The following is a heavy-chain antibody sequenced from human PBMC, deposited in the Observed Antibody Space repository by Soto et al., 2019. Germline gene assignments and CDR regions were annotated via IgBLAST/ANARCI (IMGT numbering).Heavy chain of an antibody. J-gene: IGHJ3*01. CDR3: ANDIVVVPAAGDAFDL. CDR2: TGANSGST. D-gene: IGHD2-2*01. V-gene: IGHV3-23*01. CDR1: GFTFSSYA. Sequence: EVQRLESGGGSVQPGGSLRLSCAASGFTFSSYAMIWVRQAPGKGLEWVSGTGANSGSTYHADTVKGRSTISRHTFKNMLYLQMHSLRAEDTAVYYCANDIVVVPAAGDAFDLWGQGTMVTVSS.